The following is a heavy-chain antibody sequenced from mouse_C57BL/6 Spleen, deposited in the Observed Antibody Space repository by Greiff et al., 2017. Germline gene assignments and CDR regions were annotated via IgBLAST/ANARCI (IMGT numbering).Heavy chain of an antibody. CDR3: TRSKLTDSLAWFAY. D-gene: IGHD6-2*01. CDR2: IYPGNSDT. V-gene: IGHV1-5*01. Sequence: VHVKQSGTVLARPGASVKMSCKTSGYTFTSYWMHWVKQRPGQGLEWIGAIYPGNSDTSYNQKFKGKAKLTAVTSASTAYMELSSLTNEDSAVYYCTRSKLTDSLAWFAYWGQGTLVTVSA. J-gene: IGHJ3*01. CDR1: GYTFTSYW.